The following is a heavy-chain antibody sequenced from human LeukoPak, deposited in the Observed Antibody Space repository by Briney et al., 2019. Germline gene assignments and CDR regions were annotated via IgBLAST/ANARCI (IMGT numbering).Heavy chain of an antibody. V-gene: IGHV3-15*01. D-gene: IGHD2-15*01. CDR3: TTDPQYCSGGSCYPGSVRSHYYGMDV. J-gene: IGHJ6*04. CDR1: GFTFSNAW. CDR2: IKSKTDGGTT. Sequence: GGSLRLSCAASGFTFSNAWMSWVRQAPGKGLEWVGRIKSKTDGGTTDYAAPVKGRFTISGDDSKNTLYLQMNSLKTEDTAVYYCTTDPQYCSGGSCYPGSVRSHYYGMDVWGKGTTVTVSS.